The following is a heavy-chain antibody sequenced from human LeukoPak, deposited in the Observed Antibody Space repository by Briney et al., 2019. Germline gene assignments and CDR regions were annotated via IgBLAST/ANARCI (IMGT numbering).Heavy chain of an antibody. CDR3: VRGTSLVYGFDI. J-gene: IGHJ3*02. V-gene: IGHV3-21*01. D-gene: IGHD2-8*01. CDR2: ISGSSNYI. Sequence: PGGSLRLSCAASGLTVSSNCMSWVRQAPGKGLEWVSSISGSSNYIYYADSVKGRFTISRDNAKNSLSLQMNSLRAEDTAVYYCVRGTSLVYGFDIWGQGTMVTVSS. CDR1: GLTVSSNC.